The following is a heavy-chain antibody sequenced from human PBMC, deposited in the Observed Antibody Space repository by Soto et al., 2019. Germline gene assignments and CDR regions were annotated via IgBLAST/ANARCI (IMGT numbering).Heavy chain of an antibody. D-gene: IGHD3-3*01. V-gene: IGHV4-30-4*02. CDR1: GFSISSVYYY. CDR2: IYYSVST. J-gene: IGHJ3*02. Sequence: SDTLSLTCTVSGFSISSVYYYWSFIRQPPGKGLELIVYIYYSVSTYYNPSLKSRVTISVDTSKNQFSLKLSSVTEAETAVYYCAEWLLGWGDFDIWGQGQMVTVSS. CDR3: AEWLLGWGDFDI.